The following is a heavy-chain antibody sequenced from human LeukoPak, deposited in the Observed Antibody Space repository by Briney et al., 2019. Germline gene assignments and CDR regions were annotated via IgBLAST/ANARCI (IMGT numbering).Heavy chain of an antibody. J-gene: IGHJ4*02. V-gene: IGHV1-18*04. CDR3: ARCSGGSCYNILDY. Sequence: ASVKVSCKASGYSFTSNGISWVRQAPGQGLEWMGWISTNNDDTNYPQKLQDRVTMTTDTFTSTAYMELRNLSSDDTAVYYCARCSGGSCYNILDYWGQGTLVTDSS. D-gene: IGHD2-15*01. CDR2: ISTNNDDT. CDR1: GYSFTSNG.